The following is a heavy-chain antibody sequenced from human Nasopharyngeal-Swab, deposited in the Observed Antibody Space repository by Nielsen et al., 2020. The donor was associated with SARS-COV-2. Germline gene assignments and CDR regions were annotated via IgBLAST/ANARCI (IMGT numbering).Heavy chain of an antibody. D-gene: IGHD3-22*01. Sequence: GSLRLSCTVSGGSISSYYWSWIRQPPGKGLEWIGYIYYSGSTYYNPSLKSRVTISVDTSKNQFSLKLSSVTAADTAVYYCARDGSRTYDSSGYSTQYGMDVWGQGTTVTVSS. CDR2: IYYSGST. CDR1: GGSISSYY. CDR3: ARDGSRTYDSSGYSTQYGMDV. V-gene: IGHV4-59*12. J-gene: IGHJ6*02.